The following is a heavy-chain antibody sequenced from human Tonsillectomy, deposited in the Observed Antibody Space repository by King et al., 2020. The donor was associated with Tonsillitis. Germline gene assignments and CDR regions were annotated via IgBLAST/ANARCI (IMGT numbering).Heavy chain of an antibody. D-gene: IGHD3-16*01. Sequence: VQLVESGGDLVQPGGSLRLSCAASGFTFSSYWMTWVRQAPGKGLEWGTNIKQDGSDKHYGESVGGRFTGSRNNAKNSGYLQMNSLRAEDTAIYYCVRQKDNTSTFRYWGQGTLVTVSS. V-gene: IGHV3-7*01. CDR3: VRQKDNTSTFRY. CDR2: IKQDGSDK. CDR1: GFTFSSYW. J-gene: IGHJ4*02.